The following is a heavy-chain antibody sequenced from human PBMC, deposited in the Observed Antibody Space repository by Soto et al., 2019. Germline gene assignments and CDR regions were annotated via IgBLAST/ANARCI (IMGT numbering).Heavy chain of an antibody. J-gene: IGHJ6*02. CDR1: GFTFSSYS. CDR2: ISSSSSYI. D-gene: IGHD6-13*01. V-gene: IGHV3-21*01. CDR3: ARDEDSSSTPAYYYYYGMDV. Sequence: PGGSLRLSCAASGFTFSSYSMNWVRQAPGKGLEWVSSISSSSSYIYYADSVEGRFTISRDNAKNSLYLQMNSLRAEDTAVYYCARDEDSSSTPAYYYYYGMDVWGQGTTVTVSS.